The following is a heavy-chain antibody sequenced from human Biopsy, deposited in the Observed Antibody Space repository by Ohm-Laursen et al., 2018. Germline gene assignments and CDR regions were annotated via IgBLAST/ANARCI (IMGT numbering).Heavy chain of an antibody. D-gene: IGHD5-24*01. CDR2: INPDGSVK. Sequence: GSLRLSCSASGFMFRASWMSWVRQAPGKGLEWVANINPDGSVKYFADSVKGRFTISRDNAENSMYLQMSSLTVDDTAVYYCARDERWGQGTLVTVSS. V-gene: IGHV3-7*01. J-gene: IGHJ4*02. CDR3: ARDER. CDR1: GFMFRASW.